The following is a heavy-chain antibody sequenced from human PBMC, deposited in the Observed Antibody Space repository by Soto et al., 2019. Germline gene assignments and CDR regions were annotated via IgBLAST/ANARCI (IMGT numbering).Heavy chain of an antibody. J-gene: IGHJ2*01. CDR2: ISYDGTYK. CDR1: GFTLSSYA. V-gene: IGHV3-30*18. Sequence: QVQLEESGGGVVQPGRSLRISCAASGFTLSSYAMHWVRQVPGKGLEWVAVISYDGTYKYYADSVKGRFIISRDNSKNTLYLQMNSLRPEDTAVYYCAKVPAYWGWNLDLWGRGTLVTVSS. CDR3: AKVPAYWGWNLDL. D-gene: IGHD7-27*01.